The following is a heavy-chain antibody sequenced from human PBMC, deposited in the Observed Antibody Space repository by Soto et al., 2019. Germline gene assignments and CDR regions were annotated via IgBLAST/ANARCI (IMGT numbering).Heavy chain of an antibody. Sequence: GGSLRLSCAASGLTFSSYEMNWVRQAPGKGLEWVSYISSSGSTIYYADSVKGRFTISRDNAKNSLYLQMNSQRAEDTAVYYCARDRSGRYDSGSYPYYYYYYGMDVWGQGTTVTVSS. CDR2: ISSSGSTI. D-gene: IGHD3-10*01. V-gene: IGHV3-48*03. CDR3: ARDRSGRYDSGSYPYYYYYYGMDV. CDR1: GLTFSSYE. J-gene: IGHJ6*02.